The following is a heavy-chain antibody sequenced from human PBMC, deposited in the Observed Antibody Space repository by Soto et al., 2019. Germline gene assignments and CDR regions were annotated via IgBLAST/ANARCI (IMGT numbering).Heavy chain of an antibody. CDR3: ASFSSPGVSWYFDL. J-gene: IGHJ2*01. Sequence: SETLSLTCTVSGGSMSSYYWTWIRQPPGKGLEWIGYIYYSGTTNYNPSLKSRVAISVDTSKNQFSLKLSSVTAADTAVYYCASFSSPGVSWYFDLWGRGTLVTVSS. D-gene: IGHD3-10*01. V-gene: IGHV4-59*01. CDR1: GGSMSSYY. CDR2: IYYSGTT.